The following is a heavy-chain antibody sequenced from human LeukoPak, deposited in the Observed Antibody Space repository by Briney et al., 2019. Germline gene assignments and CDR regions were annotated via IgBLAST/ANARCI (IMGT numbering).Heavy chain of an antibody. Sequence: ASVKVSCKASGYTFTGYYMHWVRQALGQGLEWMGWINPNSGGTNYAQKFQGRVTMTRDTSISTAYMELSRLRSDDTAVYYCARGRKYCSSTSCYPTDYWGQGTLVTVSS. CDR1: GYTFTGYY. D-gene: IGHD2-2*01. CDR2: INPNSGGT. CDR3: ARGRKYCSSTSCYPTDY. V-gene: IGHV1-2*02. J-gene: IGHJ4*02.